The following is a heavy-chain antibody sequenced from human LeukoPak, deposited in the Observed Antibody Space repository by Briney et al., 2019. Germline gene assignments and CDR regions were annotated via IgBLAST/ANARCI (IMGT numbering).Heavy chain of an antibody. V-gene: IGHV3-23*01. CDR2: ISGSGGST. CDR1: GFTFSSYA. J-gene: IGHJ6*02. Sequence: GGSLRPSCAASGFTFSSYAMSWVRQAPGKGLEWVSAISGSGGSTYYADSVKGRFTISRDNSKNTLYLQMNSLRAEDTAVYYCAKDLYSSGWFGDYYYYGMDVWGQGTTVTVSS. D-gene: IGHD6-19*01. CDR3: AKDLYSSGWFGDYYYYGMDV.